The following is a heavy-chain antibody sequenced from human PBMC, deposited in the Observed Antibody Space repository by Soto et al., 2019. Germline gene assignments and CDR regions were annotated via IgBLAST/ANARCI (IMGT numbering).Heavy chain of an antibody. Sequence: EVQLVESGGDLVQRGGSLRLSCAASGFPFSSYWMHWVRHTPGKGLDWVARISGDGVTTYYADSVTGRFTVSRDNAKNTLSLQISGLRAEDTAVYYCAIEYYGLLPGYYTDCWGQGTLVSVSS. CDR2: ISGDGVTT. V-gene: IGHV3-74*01. J-gene: IGHJ4*02. CDR1: GFPFSSYW. CDR3: AIEYYGLLPGYYTDC. D-gene: IGHD3-9*01.